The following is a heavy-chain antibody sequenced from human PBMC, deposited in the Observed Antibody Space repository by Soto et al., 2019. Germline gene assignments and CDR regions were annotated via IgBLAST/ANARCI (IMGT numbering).Heavy chain of an antibody. V-gene: IGHV5-10-1*01. CDR3: ARYNSGLADV. CDR2: INPSDSYN. CDR1: GYSFTNFW. D-gene: IGHD5-12*01. J-gene: IGHJ6*02. Sequence: GESLKISCQGSGYSFTNFWISWVRQMPGKGLEWMGKINPSDSYNNYSPSFQGHVSISADKSISTAYLQWSSLKASDSAMYFCARYNSGLADVWGQGTTVTVSS.